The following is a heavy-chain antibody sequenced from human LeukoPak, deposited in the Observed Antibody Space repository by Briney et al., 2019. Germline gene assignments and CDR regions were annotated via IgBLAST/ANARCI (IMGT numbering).Heavy chain of an antibody. CDR3: ARGQSVRRITIFGVVTSNWFDP. J-gene: IGHJ5*02. V-gene: IGHV3-74*01. CDR1: GFTFSSSS. Sequence: GGSLRLSCAASGFTFSSSSMHWVRQAPGKGLVWVSRINSDGSSTSYADSVKGRFTISRDNAKNTLYLQMNSLRAEDTAVYYCARGQSVRRITIFGVVTSNWFDPWGQGTLVTVSS. CDR2: INSDGSST. D-gene: IGHD3-3*01.